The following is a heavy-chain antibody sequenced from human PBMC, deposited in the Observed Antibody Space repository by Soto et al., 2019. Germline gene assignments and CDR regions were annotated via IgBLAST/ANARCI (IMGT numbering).Heavy chain of an antibody. CDR1: GGTFSSYA. Sequence: ASVKVSCKASGGTFSSYAISWVRQAPGQGLEWMGGIIPIFGTANYAQKFQGRVTITADKSTSTAYMELTSLTSEDTAVYYCARIPRYSFPTSDDLDSWGQGTLVTVSS. V-gene: IGHV1-69*06. CDR3: ARIPRYSFPTSDDLDS. CDR2: IIPIFGTA. J-gene: IGHJ4*02. D-gene: IGHD5-18*01.